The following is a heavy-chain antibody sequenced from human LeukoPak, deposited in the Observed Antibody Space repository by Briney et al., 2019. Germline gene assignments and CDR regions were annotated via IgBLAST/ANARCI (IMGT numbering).Heavy chain of an antibody. Sequence: GGSLRLSCAASVFTFSSYSMNWVRQAPGKGLEGVSSISSSSIYIYYADSVKGRFTISRDNAKNSLYLQMNSLRAEDTAVYYCARDKVGTTGYWGQGTLVTVSS. CDR2: ISSSSIYI. CDR3: ARDKVGTTGY. V-gene: IGHV3-21*01. CDR1: VFTFSSYS. J-gene: IGHJ4*02. D-gene: IGHD1-1*01.